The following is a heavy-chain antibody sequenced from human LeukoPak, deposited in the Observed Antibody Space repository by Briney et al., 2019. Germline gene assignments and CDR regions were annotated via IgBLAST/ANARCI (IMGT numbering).Heavy chain of an antibody. D-gene: IGHD2-15*01. CDR2: IYYSGSTPRGNT. CDR3: ARGSLRKYCSGGSCYYYYYGMDV. V-gene: IGHV4-39*07. CDR1: GGSISSTNYY. J-gene: IGHJ6*02. Sequence: SETLSLTCTVSGGSISSTNYYWGWIRQPPGKGLEWIGSIYYSGSTPRGNTYYNPSLQSRVTISLDTSKNQFSLKLTSVTAADTAVYYCARGSLRKYCSGGSCYYYYYGMDVWGQGTTVTVSS.